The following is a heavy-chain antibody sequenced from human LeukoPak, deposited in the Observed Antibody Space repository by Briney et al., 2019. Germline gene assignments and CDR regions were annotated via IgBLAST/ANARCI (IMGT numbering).Heavy chain of an antibody. Sequence: ASVKVSCKASGGTFSSYAISWVRQAPGQGLEWMGWISAKNGNRDYAQKLQGRVTMTLDTSTSTAYMELRSLTSDDTAIYYCARRIVGGHLGDYWGQGTLVTVSS. CDR3: ARRIVGGHLGDY. CDR2: ISAKNGNR. D-gene: IGHD1-26*01. J-gene: IGHJ4*02. V-gene: IGHV1-18*01. CDR1: GGTFSSYA.